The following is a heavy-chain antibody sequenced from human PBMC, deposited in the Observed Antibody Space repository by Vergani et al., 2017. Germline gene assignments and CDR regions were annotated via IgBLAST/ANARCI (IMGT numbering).Heavy chain of an antibody. V-gene: IGHV3-21*01. J-gene: IGHJ4*02. CDR3: ARDSPSSSSPLFDY. D-gene: IGHD6-6*01. CDR2: ISSSSSYI. Sequence: EVQLVESGGGLVKPGGSLRLSCAASGFTFSSYSMNWVRQAPGKGLEWVSAISSSSSYIYYADSVKGRFTISRDNDKNSLYLQMNSLRAEDTAVYYCARDSPSSSSPLFDYWGQGTLVTVSS. CDR1: GFTFSSYS.